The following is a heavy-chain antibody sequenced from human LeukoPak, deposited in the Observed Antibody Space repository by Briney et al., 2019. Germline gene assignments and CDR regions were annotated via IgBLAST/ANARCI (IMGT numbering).Heavy chain of an antibody. CDR2: ISYDGSNK. J-gene: IGHJ3*02. CDR1: GFTFSSYG. CDR3: AKDTTMTSDDAFDI. V-gene: IGHV3-30*18. D-gene: IGHD3-22*01. Sequence: GGSLRLSCAASGFTFSSYGMHWVRQAPGKGLEWVAVISYDGSNKYYADSVKGRFTISRDNSKNTLYLQMNSLRAEDTAVYYCAKDTTMTSDDAFDIWGQGTMVTVSS.